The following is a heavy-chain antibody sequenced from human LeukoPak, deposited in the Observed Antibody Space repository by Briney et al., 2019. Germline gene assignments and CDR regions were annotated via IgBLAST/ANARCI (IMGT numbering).Heavy chain of an antibody. Sequence: GGSLRLSRAAPGFIFDNYAIHWVRQAPGKGLEWVSLISGDGGSTFYADSVRGRFTISRDNTRKSLSLQMSSLRSEDTALYYCARESETSGWYDYWGQGTLVTVSS. CDR2: ISGDGGST. J-gene: IGHJ4*02. D-gene: IGHD6-19*01. V-gene: IGHV3-43*02. CDR3: ARESETSGWYDY. CDR1: GFIFDNYA.